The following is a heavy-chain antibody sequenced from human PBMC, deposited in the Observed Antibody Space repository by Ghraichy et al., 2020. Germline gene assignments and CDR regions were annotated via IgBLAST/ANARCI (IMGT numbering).Heavy chain of an antibody. J-gene: IGHJ5*02. Sequence: SETLSLTCAVYGVSFSGYYWSWIRQPPGKGLEWIGEINHSGSTNYNPSLKSRVTISVDTSKNQFSLKLSSVTAADTAVYYCARGRVIRAADTRNWFDPWGQGTLVTVSS. CDR3: ARGRVIRAADTRNWFDP. CDR2: INHSGST. V-gene: IGHV4-34*01. CDR1: GVSFSGYY. D-gene: IGHD6-13*01.